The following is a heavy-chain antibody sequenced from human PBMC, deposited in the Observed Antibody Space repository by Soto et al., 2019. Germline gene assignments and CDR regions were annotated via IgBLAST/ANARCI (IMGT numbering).Heavy chain of an antibody. J-gene: IGHJ4*02. CDR3: ATFLSSSWPYYFDY. D-gene: IGHD6-13*01. V-gene: IGHV1-3*01. CDR1: GYTFTSYA. Sequence: SVKVSCKASGYTFTSYAMHWVRQAPGQRLEWMGWINAGNGNTKYSQKFQGRVTITRDTSASTAYMELSSLRSEDTAVYYCATFLSSSWPYYFDYWGQGTLVTVS. CDR2: INAGNGNT.